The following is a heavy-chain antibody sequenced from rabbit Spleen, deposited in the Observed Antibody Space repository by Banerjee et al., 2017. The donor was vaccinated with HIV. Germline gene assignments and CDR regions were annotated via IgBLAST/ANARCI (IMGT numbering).Heavy chain of an antibody. CDR1: GLDLTTRYW. V-gene: IGHV1S45*01. J-gene: IGHJ4*01. D-gene: IGHD4-2*01. Sequence: EQLKESGGDLVKPGASLTLTCKASGLDLTTRYWICWVRQASGKGLEWVACIDVAKYGTTYYTDWAKGRFTISKTSSTTVTLHMTSLTVADTATYFCARDAAGREDFNLWGQGTLVTVS. CDR2: IDVAKYGTT. CDR3: ARDAAGREDFNL.